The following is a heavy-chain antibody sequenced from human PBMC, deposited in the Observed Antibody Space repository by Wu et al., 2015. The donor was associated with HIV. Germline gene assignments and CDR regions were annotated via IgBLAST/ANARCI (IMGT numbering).Heavy chain of an antibody. V-gene: IGHV1-2*02. CDR2: INPNSGGT. CDR3: ARQRAYTSGWYIYDY. J-gene: IGHJ4*02. Sequence: QVQLVQSGAEVKKPGASVKVSCKASGYTFTGYYMHWVRQAPGQGLKWMGWINPNSGGTNYAQKFQGRVTMTRDTSISTAYMELSRLRSDDTAVYYCARQRAYTSGWYIYDYWGQGTLVTVSS. CDR1: GYTFTGYY. D-gene: IGHD6-19*01.